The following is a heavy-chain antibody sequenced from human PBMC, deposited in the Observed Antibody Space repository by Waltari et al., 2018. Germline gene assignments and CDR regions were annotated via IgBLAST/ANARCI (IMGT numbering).Heavy chain of an antibody. Sequence: QVQLQESGPGLVKPSETLSLPCTGSGGPLSSHYWSWIRQPPGKGLEWIGYIYYSGSTNYNPSLKSRVTISVDTSKNQFSLKLSSVTAADTAVYYCARRSTVAALDDYWGQGTLVTVSS. D-gene: IGHD6-19*01. CDR3: ARRSTVAALDDY. J-gene: IGHJ4*02. CDR2: IYYSGST. V-gene: IGHV4-59*11. CDR1: GGPLSSHY.